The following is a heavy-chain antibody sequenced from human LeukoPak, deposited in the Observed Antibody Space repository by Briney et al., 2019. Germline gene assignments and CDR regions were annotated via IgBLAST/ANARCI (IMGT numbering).Heavy chain of an antibody. Sequence: PGGSLRLSCAASGFTFSNYGMHWVRQAPGKGLEWVAFIRYDGTNKYYADSVRGRFTISRDNSKNTLYLQMNGLRVEDTAVYYCAKYYYESSGASPFDYWGQGTLVTVSS. CDR1: GFTFSNYG. CDR2: IRYDGTNK. J-gene: IGHJ4*02. D-gene: IGHD3-22*01. V-gene: IGHV3-30*02. CDR3: AKYYYESSGASPFDY.